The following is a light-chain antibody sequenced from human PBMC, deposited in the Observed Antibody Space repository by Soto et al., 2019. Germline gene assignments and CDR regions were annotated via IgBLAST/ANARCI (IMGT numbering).Light chain of an antibody. Sequence: QSALTQPASVSGSPGPSITISCTGTSSDVGSYNLVSWYQQHPGKAPKLMIYEVSKRPSGVSNRFSGSKYGNTASLTISGLQAEDEADYYCCSYAGSSSVVFGGGTKLTVL. CDR1: SSDVGSYNL. CDR3: CSYAGSSSVV. J-gene: IGLJ2*01. CDR2: EVS. V-gene: IGLV2-23*02.